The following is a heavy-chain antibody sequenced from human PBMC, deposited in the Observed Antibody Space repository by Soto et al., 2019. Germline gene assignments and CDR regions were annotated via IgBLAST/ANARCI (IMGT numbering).Heavy chain of an antibody. CDR2: ISSSGSKI. Sequence: PGGSLRLSCGASGFTFSRYAMTWVRQAPGKGLEWVSYISSSGSKIYSADSLKGRFTISRDNAKNSLYLQMNSLRAEDTAVYYCARDLLAGMEVWGQGTTVTVSS. V-gene: IGHV3-48*01. CDR1: GFTFSRYA. CDR3: ARDLLAGMEV. J-gene: IGHJ6*02.